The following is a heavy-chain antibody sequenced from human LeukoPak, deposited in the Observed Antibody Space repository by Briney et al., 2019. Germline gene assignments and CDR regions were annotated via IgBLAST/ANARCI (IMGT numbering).Heavy chain of an antibody. J-gene: IGHJ4*02. CDR2: INAYNGNT. V-gene: IGHV1-18*04. CDR1: GYTFTSYG. Sequence: ASVTVSCKASGYTFTSYGISWVRPAPEKGLAGMGWINAYNGNTNYAQKLQGRVPMNTDTSTSTSYVELRSLKSDDTAVYYCARSSSSWDDDYWGEGTLVTVSS. CDR3: ARSSSSWDDDY. D-gene: IGHD6-13*01.